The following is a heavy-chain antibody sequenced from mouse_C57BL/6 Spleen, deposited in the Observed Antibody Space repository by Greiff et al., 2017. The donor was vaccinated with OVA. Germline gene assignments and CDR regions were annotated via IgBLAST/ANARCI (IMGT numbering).Heavy chain of an antibody. J-gene: IGHJ1*03. Sequence: VQLQESGPGLVAPSQSLSITCTVSGFSLTSYGVHWVRQPPGKGLEWLVVIWSDGSTTYNSALKSRLSISKDNSKSQVFLKMNSLQTDDTAMYYCARHGGYGSSHWYFDVWGTGTTVTVSS. D-gene: IGHD1-1*01. CDR1: GFSLTSYG. CDR2: IWSDGST. V-gene: IGHV2-6-1*01. CDR3: ARHGGYGSSHWYFDV.